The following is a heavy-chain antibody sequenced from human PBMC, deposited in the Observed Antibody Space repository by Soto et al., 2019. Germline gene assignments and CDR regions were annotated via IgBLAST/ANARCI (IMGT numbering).Heavy chain of an antibody. V-gene: IGHV1-46*01. CDR3: ARGGTSFGVVIGDYYYGMDV. CDR1: GYTFTSYY. J-gene: IGHJ6*02. D-gene: IGHD3-3*01. CDR2: INPSGGST. Sequence: ASVKVSCKASGYTFTSYYMHWVRQAPGQGLEWMGIINPSGGSTSYAQKFQGRVTMTRDTSTSTVYMELSSLRSEDTAVYYCARGGTSFGVVIGDYYYGMDVWGQGTTVTVSS.